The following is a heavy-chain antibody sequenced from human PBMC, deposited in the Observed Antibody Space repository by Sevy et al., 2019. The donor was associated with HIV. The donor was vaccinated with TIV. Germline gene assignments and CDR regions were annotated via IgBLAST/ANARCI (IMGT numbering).Heavy chain of an antibody. J-gene: IGHJ4*02. D-gene: IGHD3-3*01. Sequence: SETLSLTCTVSGGSISSSSYYWGWIRQPPGKGLEWIGSIYNSGSTYYNPSLKSRVTISVDTSKNQFSLKLSSVTAADTAVYYCARLTSGYYSPYFDYWGQGTLVTVSS. V-gene: IGHV4-39*01. CDR2: IYNSGST. CDR1: GGSISSSSYY. CDR3: ARLTSGYYSPYFDY.